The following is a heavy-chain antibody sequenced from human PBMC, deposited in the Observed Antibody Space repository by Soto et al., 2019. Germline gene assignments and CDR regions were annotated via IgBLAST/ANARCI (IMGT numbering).Heavy chain of an antibody. V-gene: IGHV4-59*01. CDR2: IYYSGST. Sequence: SETLSLTCTVSGGSISSYYWSWIRQPPGKGLEWIGYIYYSGSTNHNPSLKSRVTISVDTSKNQFSLKLSSVTAADTAVYYCARDLYYYDSSGYMDVWGQGTTVTV. CDR3: ARDLYYYDSSGYMDV. D-gene: IGHD3-22*01. CDR1: GGSISSYY. J-gene: IGHJ6*02.